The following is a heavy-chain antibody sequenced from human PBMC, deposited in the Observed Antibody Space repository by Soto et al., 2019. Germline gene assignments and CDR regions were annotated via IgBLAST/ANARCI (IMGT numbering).Heavy chain of an antibody. CDR3: ARGHSTDCSSGVCSFFYNHEMDV. J-gene: IGHJ6*02. Sequence: ASVKVTCKASGYSFTDYHIHWVRQAPGQGLECLGRINPKSGGTSTAQKFQGWVTMTRDRSISTVYMELTRLRSDDTAVYFCARGHSTDCSSGVCSFFYNHEMDVWGQGTTVTVSS. CDR2: INPKSGGT. V-gene: IGHV1-2*04. D-gene: IGHD2-8*01. CDR1: GYSFTDYH.